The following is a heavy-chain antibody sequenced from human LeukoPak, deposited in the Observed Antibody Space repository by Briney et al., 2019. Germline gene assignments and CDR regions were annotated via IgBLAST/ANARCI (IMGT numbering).Heavy chain of an antibody. J-gene: IGHJ4*02. CDR2: INHSGST. D-gene: IGHD2/OR15-2a*01. Sequence: SETLSLTCAVYGGSFSGCYWSWIRQPPGKGLEWIGEINHSGSTNYNPSLKSRVTISVDTSKNQFSLKLSSVTAADTAVYYCARGGIVPYYFDYWGQGTLVTVSS. V-gene: IGHV4-34*01. CDR1: GGSFSGCY. CDR3: ARGGIVPYYFDY.